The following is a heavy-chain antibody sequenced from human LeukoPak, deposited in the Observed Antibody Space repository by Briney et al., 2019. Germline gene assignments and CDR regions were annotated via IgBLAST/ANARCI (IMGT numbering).Heavy chain of an antibody. Sequence: ASVKVSCKASGGTFSSYAISWVRQAPGQGLEWMGWINPNSGGTNYAQKFQGRVTMTRDTSISTAYMELSRLRSDDTAVYYCAEAGYSSSWQVNWGQGTLVTVSS. CDR1: GGTFSSYA. V-gene: IGHV1-2*02. D-gene: IGHD6-13*01. CDR2: INPNSGGT. CDR3: AEAGYSSSWQVN. J-gene: IGHJ4*02.